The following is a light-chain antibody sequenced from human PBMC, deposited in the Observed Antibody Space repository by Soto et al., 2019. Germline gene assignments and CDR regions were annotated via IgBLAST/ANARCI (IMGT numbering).Light chain of an antibody. CDR1: SSDVGTYSL. CDR3: CSYAGTSTYF. Sequence: QSALTQPASVSGSAGQSITISCTGTSSDVGTYSLVSWYQQHPGKAPKLMIYEVTKRPSGVSNRFSGSKSGNTASLTISGLQAEDEADYYCCSYAGTSTYFFGTGTKLTVL. J-gene: IGLJ1*01. CDR2: EVT. V-gene: IGLV2-23*02.